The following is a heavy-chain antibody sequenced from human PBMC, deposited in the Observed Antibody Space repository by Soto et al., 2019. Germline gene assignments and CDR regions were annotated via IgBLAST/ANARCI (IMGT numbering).Heavy chain of an antibody. Sequence: VASVKVSCKASGGTFSSYAISWVRQAPGQGLEWMGGIIPIFGTANYAQKFQGRVTITADESTSTAYMELNNLRDDDTALYYCVRDAHRGGDYDYWGQGALVTVSS. CDR3: VRDAHRGGDYDY. CDR1: GGTFSSYA. V-gene: IGHV1-69*13. D-gene: IGHD3-16*01. CDR2: IIPIFGTA. J-gene: IGHJ4*02.